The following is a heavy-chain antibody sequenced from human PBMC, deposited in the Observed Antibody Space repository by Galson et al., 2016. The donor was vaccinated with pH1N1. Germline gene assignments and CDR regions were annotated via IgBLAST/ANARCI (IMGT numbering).Heavy chain of an antibody. CDR1: GYTFTNYG. J-gene: IGHJ4*02. Sequence: SGYTFTNYGISWVRQAPGQGLEWMGWISAYNSNTNYAQKLQGRVTMTTDTSTSTAYIELRSLRSDDTAVYYCARVRYYDSSGYYHEDYWGQGTLVTVSS. CDR3: ARVRYYDSSGYYHEDY. CDR2: ISAYNSNT. V-gene: IGHV1-18*01. D-gene: IGHD3-22*01.